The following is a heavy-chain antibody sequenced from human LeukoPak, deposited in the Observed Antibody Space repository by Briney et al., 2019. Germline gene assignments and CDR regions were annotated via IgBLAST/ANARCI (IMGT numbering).Heavy chain of an antibody. CDR1: GYTFTGYY. Sequence: ASVKVSCKASGYTFTGYYMHWVRHAPGQGLEWMGWINPNSGGTNYAQKFQGWVTMTRDTSISTAYMELSRLRSDDTAVYYCARGGSSWNTRRLFDYWGQGTLVTVSS. V-gene: IGHV1-2*04. CDR3: ARGGSSWNTRRLFDY. D-gene: IGHD6-13*01. CDR2: INPNSGGT. J-gene: IGHJ4*02.